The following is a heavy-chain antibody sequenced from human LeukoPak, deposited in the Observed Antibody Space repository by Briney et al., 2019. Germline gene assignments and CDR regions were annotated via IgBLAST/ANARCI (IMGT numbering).Heavy chain of an antibody. CDR1: GGSISSYY. V-gene: IGHV4-59*08. J-gene: IGHJ4*02. D-gene: IGHD7-27*01. Sequence: PSETLSLTCTVSGGSISSYYWSWIRQPPGKGLEWIGYIYYSGSTNYNPSLKSRVTISVDTSKNQFSLKLSSVTAADTAVYYCARALGSGDYDDYWGQGTLVTVSS. CDR3: ARALGSGDYDDY. CDR2: IYYSGST.